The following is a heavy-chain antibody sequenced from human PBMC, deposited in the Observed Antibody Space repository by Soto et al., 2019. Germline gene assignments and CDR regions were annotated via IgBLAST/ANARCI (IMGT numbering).Heavy chain of an antibody. V-gene: IGHV1-58*01. CDR3: AATYYYGSGSYGLAFDI. CDR2: IVVGSGNT. J-gene: IGHJ3*02. D-gene: IGHD3-10*01. Sequence: SVKVSCKASGFTFTSSAVQWVRQARGQRLEWIGWIVVGSGNTNYAQKFQGRVTITADESTSTAYMELSSLRSEDTAVYYCAATYYYGSGSYGLAFDIWGQGTMVTVSS. CDR1: GFTFTSSA.